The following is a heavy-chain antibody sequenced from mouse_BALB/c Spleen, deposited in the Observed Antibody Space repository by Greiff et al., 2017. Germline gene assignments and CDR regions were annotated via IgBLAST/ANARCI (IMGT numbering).Heavy chain of an antibody. CDR3: ARGDGNYVVWFAY. V-gene: IGHV2-6-7*01. CDR2: IWGDGST. CDR1: GFSLTGYG. J-gene: IGHJ3*01. Sequence: VQVVESGPGLVAPSQSLSITCTVSGFSLTGYGVNWVRQPPGKGLEWLGMIWGDGSTDYNSALKSRLSISKNNSKSQVFLKMNSLQTDDTARYYCARGDGNYVVWFAYWGQGTLVTVSA. D-gene: IGHD2-1*01.